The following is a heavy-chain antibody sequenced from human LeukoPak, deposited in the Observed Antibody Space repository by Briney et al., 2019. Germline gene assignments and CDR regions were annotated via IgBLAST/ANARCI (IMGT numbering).Heavy chain of an antibody. D-gene: IGHD7-27*01. J-gene: IGHJ4*02. V-gene: IGHV4-61*08. CDR1: GGSISSGGYY. CDR2: IYYSGST. CDR3: ARANWGSHFDY. Sequence: SETLSLTCTVSGGSISSGGYYWSWIRQHPGKGLEWIGYIYYSGSTNYNPSLKSRVTISVDTSKNQFSLKLSSVTAADTAVYYCARANWGSHFDYWGQGTLVTVSS.